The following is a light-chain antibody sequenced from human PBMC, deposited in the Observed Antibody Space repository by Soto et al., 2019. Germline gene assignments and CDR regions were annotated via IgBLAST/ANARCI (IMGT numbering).Light chain of an antibody. CDR2: KAS. CDR3: QQYNTYSWT. CDR1: QSISSW. Sequence: DIQMTQSPSTLSASVGDRVTITCRASQSISSWLAWYQQKPGKAPKLLIYKASSLESGVPSRFSGSGSGTEFTLTISSLQPDDFATYYFQQYNTYSWTFGQGTNVVI. V-gene: IGKV1-5*03. J-gene: IGKJ1*01.